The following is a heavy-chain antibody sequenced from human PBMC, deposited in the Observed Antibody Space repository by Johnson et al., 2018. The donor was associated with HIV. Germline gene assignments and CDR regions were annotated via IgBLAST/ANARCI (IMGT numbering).Heavy chain of an antibody. Sequence: VQLVESGGGVVQPGRSLRISCVGSGLSFSNFGIHWVRQAPGKGLEWVAVISYDGNNKYYTDSVKGRFTISRDNSQNTLYLQMNTLRAEDTAVYYCVRDRGYYDRVDVFDIWGQGAMVTVSS. CDR1: GLSFSNFG. CDR2: ISYDGNNK. D-gene: IGHD3-10*02. J-gene: IGHJ3*02. V-gene: IGHV3-30*03. CDR3: VRDRGYYDRVDVFDI.